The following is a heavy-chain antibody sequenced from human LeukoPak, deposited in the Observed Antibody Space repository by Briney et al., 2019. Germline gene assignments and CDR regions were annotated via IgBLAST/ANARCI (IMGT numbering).Heavy chain of an antibody. D-gene: IGHD1-14*01. CDR3: ARDRGWYEVAPDY. CDR1: GYSFTAYG. CDR2: ISAYNGNT. J-gene: IGHJ4*02. V-gene: IGHV1-18*01. Sequence: ASVKVSCKASGYSFTAYGITWMRQAPGQGLEWMGWISAYNGNTHYAEKLQGRVTMTTDTSTSTAYMELRSLRSDDTAVYYCARDRGWYEVAPDYWGQGTLVTVSS.